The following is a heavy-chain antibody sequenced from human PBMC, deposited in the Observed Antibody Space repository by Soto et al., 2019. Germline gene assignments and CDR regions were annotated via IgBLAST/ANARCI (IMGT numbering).Heavy chain of an antibody. CDR3: ARGYCSSTSCYKDWFDP. CDR1: GGTFSSYA. Sequence: SVKVSCKASGGTFSSYAISWVRQAPGQGLEWMGGIIPIFGTANYAQKFQGRVTITADESTSTAYMELSSLRSEDTAVYYCARGYCSSTSCYKDWFDPWGQGTLVTVSS. V-gene: IGHV1-69*13. CDR2: IIPIFGTA. D-gene: IGHD2-2*02. J-gene: IGHJ5*02.